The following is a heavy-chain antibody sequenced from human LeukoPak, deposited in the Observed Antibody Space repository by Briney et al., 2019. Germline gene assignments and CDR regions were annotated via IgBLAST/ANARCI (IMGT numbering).Heavy chain of an antibody. V-gene: IGHV3-20*04. CDR2: INWNGGST. CDR1: GFTFDDYG. D-gene: IGHD1-26*01. CDR3: AMSRGVGATPLYYFDY. J-gene: IGHJ4*02. Sequence: GGSLRLSCAASGFTFDDYGMSWVRQAPGKGLEWVSGINWNGGSTGYADSVKGRFTISRDNAKNSLYLQMNSLRAEDTALYYCAMSRGVGATPLYYFDYWGQGTLVTVSS.